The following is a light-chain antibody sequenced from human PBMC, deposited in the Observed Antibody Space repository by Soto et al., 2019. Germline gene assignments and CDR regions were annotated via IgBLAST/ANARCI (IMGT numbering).Light chain of an antibody. CDR2: TAS. J-gene: IGKJ1*01. CDR1: QGIRDD. CDR3: LQHNSLPWT. V-gene: IGKV1-17*01. Sequence: DIQMTQSPSSLSASVGDRVTITCRASQGIRDDLAWYQQKPGKAPKRLIYTASALQSGVPSRFSGSGSGTEFTLTISSLQPEDFATYYCLQHNSLPWTFGQGTKVEIK.